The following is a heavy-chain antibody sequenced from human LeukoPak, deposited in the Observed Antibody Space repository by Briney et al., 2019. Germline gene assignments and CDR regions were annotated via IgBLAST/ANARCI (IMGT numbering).Heavy chain of an antibody. CDR1: GGSISDNY. J-gene: IGHJ6*03. Sequence: PSETLSLTCTVSGGSISDNYWSWIRQPPGKGLEWTGYIYYSGSTNYNPSLKSRVTISVDASKNQFSLKLSSVTAADTAVYYCARVVIYCSSTSCFYMDVWGKGTTVTVSS. CDR2: IYYSGST. V-gene: IGHV4-59*01. D-gene: IGHD2-2*01. CDR3: ARVVIYCSSTSCFYMDV.